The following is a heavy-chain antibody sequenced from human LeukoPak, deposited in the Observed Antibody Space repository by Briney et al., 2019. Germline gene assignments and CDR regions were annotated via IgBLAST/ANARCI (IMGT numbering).Heavy chain of an antibody. D-gene: IGHD4-11*01. Sequence: GASVKVSCKASGYTFTGYYMHWVQQAPGQGLEWMGRINPNSGGTNYAQKFQGRVTMTRDTSISTAYMELSRLRSDDTAVYYCARGAMFRDYRNLDYWGQGTLVTVSS. CDR3: ARGAMFRDYRNLDY. V-gene: IGHV1-2*06. CDR1: GYTFTGYY. J-gene: IGHJ4*02. CDR2: INPNSGGT.